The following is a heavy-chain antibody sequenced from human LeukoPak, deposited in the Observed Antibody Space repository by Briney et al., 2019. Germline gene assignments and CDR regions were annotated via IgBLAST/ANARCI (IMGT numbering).Heavy chain of an antibody. Sequence: GGSLRLSCAASGFTFSSYAMSWVRQAPGKGLEWVSAISGSGGSTYYADSVKGRFTISRDNSKNTLYLQMNSLRAEDTAVYYCARVGMATNYYFDYWGQGTLVTVSS. CDR3: ARVGMATNYYFDY. J-gene: IGHJ4*02. V-gene: IGHV3-23*01. D-gene: IGHD5-24*01. CDR2: ISGSGGST. CDR1: GFTFSSYA.